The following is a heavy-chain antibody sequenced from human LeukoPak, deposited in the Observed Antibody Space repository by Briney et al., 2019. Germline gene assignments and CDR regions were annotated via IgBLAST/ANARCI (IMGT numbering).Heavy chain of an antibody. CDR3: ARHYGSGSYHQYYYYYYMDV. J-gene: IGHJ6*03. CDR1: GGTFSSYA. D-gene: IGHD3-10*01. Sequence: ASVKGSCKASGGTFSSYAISWVRQAPGQGLEWMGGIIPIFGTANYAQKFQGRVTITTDESTSTAYMELSSLRSEDTAVYYCARHYGSGSYHQYYYYYYMDVWGKGTTVTVSS. CDR2: IIPIFGTA. V-gene: IGHV1-69*05.